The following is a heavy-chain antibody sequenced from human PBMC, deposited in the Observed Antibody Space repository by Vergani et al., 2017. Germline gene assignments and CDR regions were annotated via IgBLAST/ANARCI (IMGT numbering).Heavy chain of an antibody. CDR1: GGSISSSSYY. CDR3: ARLTSFRYSSGYYYSDY. CDR2: IYYGGST. J-gene: IGHJ4*02. Sequence: QLQLQESGPGLVKPSETLSLTCTVSGGSISSSSYYWGWSRQPPGKGLEWIGTIYYGGSTYYNPSLKSRVTISVDTSKNQFSLKLSSVTAADTAVYYCARLTSFRYSSGYYYSDYWGQGTLVTVSS. V-gene: IGHV4-39*01. D-gene: IGHD3-22*01.